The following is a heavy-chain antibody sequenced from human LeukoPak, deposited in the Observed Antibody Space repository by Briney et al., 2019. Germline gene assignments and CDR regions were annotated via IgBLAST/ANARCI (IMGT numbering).Heavy chain of an antibody. CDR3: ARTPYSSGWDYYYYYMDV. J-gene: IGHJ6*03. CDR1: GGSISGYY. V-gene: IGHV4-59*01. CDR2: IYYSGST. Sequence: SETLSLTCTVSGGSISGYYWSWIRQPPGKGLEWIGYIYYSGSTDYNPSLKSRVTISVDTSKNQFSLKLSSVTAADTAVYYCARTPYSSGWDYYYYYMDVWGKGTTVTVSS. D-gene: IGHD6-19*01.